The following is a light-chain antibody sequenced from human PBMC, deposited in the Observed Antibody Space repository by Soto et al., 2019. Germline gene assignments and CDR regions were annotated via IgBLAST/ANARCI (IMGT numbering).Light chain of an antibody. CDR3: QQSYSTPLT. CDR2: AAS. V-gene: IGKV1-12*01. J-gene: IGKJ4*01. CDR1: QDISKW. Sequence: DIQMTQSPSSVSASVGDRFTITCRASQDISKWIAWYQQKPGLPPKYLIYAASSLQSGVPSRFSGSGSGTDFTLTISSLQPEDFATYYCQQSYSTPLTFGGGTKVDIK.